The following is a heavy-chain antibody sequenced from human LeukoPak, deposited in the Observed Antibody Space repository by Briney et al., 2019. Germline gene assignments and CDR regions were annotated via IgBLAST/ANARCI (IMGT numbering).Heavy chain of an antibody. CDR2: INQDGSGK. J-gene: IGHJ6*03. Sequence: GGSLRLSCAASGLTFSRCWMSWVRQAPGKGLEWVADINQDGSGKYYVDSVRGRFTVSRDNAKNSLYLQMNSLRAEDTAVYYCAGDAWNYYYMDVWGKGTTVTVSS. CDR3: AGDAWNYYYMDV. CDR1: GLTFSRCW. D-gene: IGHD3-16*01. V-gene: IGHV3-7*01.